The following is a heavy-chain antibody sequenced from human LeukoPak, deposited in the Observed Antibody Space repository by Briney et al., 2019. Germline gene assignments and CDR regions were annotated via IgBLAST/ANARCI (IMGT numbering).Heavy chain of an antibody. Sequence: GGSLRLSCAASGFTFSHYAMHWVRQAPGMGLEWVAVIWYDGSHDTYTDSVKGRFTVSRDNFKNALHLQMNSLRVEDTAVYYCAKEGDYCSSSGCHKRGIDYWGQGTLVTVSS. J-gene: IGHJ4*02. V-gene: IGHV3-33*06. D-gene: IGHD2-2*01. CDR3: AKEGDYCSSSGCHKRGIDY. CDR1: GFTFSHYA. CDR2: IWYDGSHD.